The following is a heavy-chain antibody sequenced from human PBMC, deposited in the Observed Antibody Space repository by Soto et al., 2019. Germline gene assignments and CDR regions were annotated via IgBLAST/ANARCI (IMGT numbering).Heavy chain of an antibody. CDR3: AKDEPGSILH. V-gene: IGHV3-9*01. Sequence: EVRLVESGGGLVQPGGSLRLSCAASGFNFDSNIMHWVRQAPGKGLEYVSGITWDSGTRGYADSVKGRFTVSRDNSKDSLYLQINSLRVEDTALYYCAKDEPGSILHWGQGALVTVSS. CDR2: ITWDSGTR. D-gene: IGHD3-3*02. CDR1: GFNFDSNI. J-gene: IGHJ4*02.